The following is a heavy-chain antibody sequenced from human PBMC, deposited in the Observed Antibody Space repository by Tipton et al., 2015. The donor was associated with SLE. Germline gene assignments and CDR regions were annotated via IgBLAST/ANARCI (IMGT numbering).Heavy chain of an antibody. CDR1: GFTFSNYA. V-gene: IGHV3-23*01. Sequence: SLRLSCSASGFTFSNYAMTWVRQAPGKGLEWVSSISGSGGATYYAVSVKGRFTISRDNSKNTLYLQMSSLRAEDTATYYCARTGCIGCQRIINWFDPWGQGALVTASS. D-gene: IGHD6-19*01. CDR2: ISGSGGAT. J-gene: IGHJ5*02. CDR3: ARTGCIGCQRIINWFDP.